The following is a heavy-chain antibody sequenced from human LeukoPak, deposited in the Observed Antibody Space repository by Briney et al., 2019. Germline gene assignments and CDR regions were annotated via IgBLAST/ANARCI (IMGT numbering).Heavy chain of an antibody. J-gene: IGHJ2*01. CDR2: INHSGST. V-gene: IGHV4-39*01. Sequence: PSETLSLTCTVSGGSISSSSYYWGWIRQPPGKGLEWIGEINHSGSTNYNPSLKSRVTISVDTSKNQFSLKLSSVTAADTAVYYCARHRVKQFRGWYFDLWGRGTLVTVSS. CDR3: ARHRVKQFRGWYFDL. D-gene: IGHD6-19*01. CDR1: GGSISSSSYY.